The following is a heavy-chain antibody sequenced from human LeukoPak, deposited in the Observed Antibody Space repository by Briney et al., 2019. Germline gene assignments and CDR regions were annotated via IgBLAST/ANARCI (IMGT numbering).Heavy chain of an antibody. V-gene: IGHV5-51*01. CDR1: GYXFTRYW. D-gene: IGHD4-23*01. CDR3: ARGGNSDYFDY. Sequence: GESLKISCNGSGYXFTRYWIGWVRQMPGKGLEWMGIIYPGDSDTRYSPSFQGQVTMSVDKSISTAYLQWNSLKASDTAMYYCARGGNSDYFDYWGQGTLVTVSS. CDR2: IYPGDSDT. J-gene: IGHJ4*02.